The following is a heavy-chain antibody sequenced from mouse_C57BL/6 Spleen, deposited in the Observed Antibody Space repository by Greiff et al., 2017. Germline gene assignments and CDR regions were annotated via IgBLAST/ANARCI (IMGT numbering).Heavy chain of an antibody. CDR3: ARDHYGTLDY. CDR2: SRNKANDYTT. CDR1: GFTFSDFY. Sequence: EVQRVESGGGLVQSGRSLRLSCATSGFTFSDFYMEWVRQAPGKGLEWIAASRNKANDYTTEYSASVKGRFIVSRDTSQSILYLQMNALRAEDTAIYYCARDHYGTLDYWGQGTTLTVSS. D-gene: IGHD2-1*01. V-gene: IGHV7-1*01. J-gene: IGHJ2*01.